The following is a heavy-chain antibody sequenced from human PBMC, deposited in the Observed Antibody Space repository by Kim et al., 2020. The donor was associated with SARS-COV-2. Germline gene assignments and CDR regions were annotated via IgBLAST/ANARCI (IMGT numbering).Heavy chain of an antibody. D-gene: IGHD3-22*01. CDR2: IWYDGSNK. CDR1: GFTFSSYG. J-gene: IGHJ4*02. V-gene: IGHV3-33*01. CDR3: ARDQGYYDSSGIPDY. Sequence: GGSLRLSCAASGFTFSSYGMHWVRQAPGKGLEWVAVIWYDGSNKYYADSVKGRFTISRDNSKNTLYLQMNSLRAEDTAVYYCARDQGYYDSSGIPDYWGQGTLVTVSS.